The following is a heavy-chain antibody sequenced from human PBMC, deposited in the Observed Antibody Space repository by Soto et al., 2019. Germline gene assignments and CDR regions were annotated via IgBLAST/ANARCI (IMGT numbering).Heavy chain of an antibody. CDR3: ARATRYCSGGSCHV. CDR2: IYSGGST. Sequence: SXRLSCAASGFTVVSNYMSWVRQAPGKWLEWVSVIYSGGSTYYSDSVKGRFTISRDNSKNTLYLRMNSLRAEDTAVYYCARATRYCSGGSCHVWGQGTTVTVSS. CDR1: GFTVVSNY. D-gene: IGHD2-15*01. J-gene: IGHJ6*02. V-gene: IGHV3-53*01.